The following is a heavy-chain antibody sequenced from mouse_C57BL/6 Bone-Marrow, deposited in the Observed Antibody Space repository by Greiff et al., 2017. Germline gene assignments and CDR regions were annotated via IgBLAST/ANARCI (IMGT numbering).Heavy chain of an antibody. Sequence: EVKLVESGGGLVQPGESLKLSCESNEYEFPSHAMSWVRKTPEKRLELVAAINSDGGSTYYPDTMERRFIISRDNTKKTLYLQRSSLRSEDTALYYGARRGNYEGYFDVWGTGTTVTVSS. CDR3: ARRGNYEGYFDV. D-gene: IGHD2-1*01. CDR1: EYEFPSHA. CDR2: INSDGGST. V-gene: IGHV5-2*01. J-gene: IGHJ1*03.